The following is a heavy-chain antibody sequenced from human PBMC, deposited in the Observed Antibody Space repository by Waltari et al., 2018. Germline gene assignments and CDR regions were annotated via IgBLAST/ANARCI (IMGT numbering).Heavy chain of an antibody. D-gene: IGHD5-18*01. V-gene: IGHV3-74*01. CDR1: GFSFRDYW. CDR3: ARKGGRGYTYGPFYYDS. J-gene: IGHJ4*02. CDR2: INVDGSSI. Sequence: EVQLVEAGGDIVQPGGSLRLSCVASGFSFRDYWMHWVRQVPGKGLVWVSRINVDGSSISYPDSVKGRFTISRDNTKNTLYLQLNSLRAEDTAVYYCARKGGRGYTYGPFYYDSWGQGTLVTVSS.